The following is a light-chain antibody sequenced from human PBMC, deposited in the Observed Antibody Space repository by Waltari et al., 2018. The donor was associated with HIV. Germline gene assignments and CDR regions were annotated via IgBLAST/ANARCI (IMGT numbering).Light chain of an antibody. J-gene: IGLJ3*02. Sequence: QSVLTQPPSASGTPGQRVTISCSGSSSNIGSNTVNWYQQLPGTAPNLLIYRNNRRPSGVPDRFSGSKPGTSASLAISGLQSEDEADYYCAAWDDSLNGWVFGGGTKLTVL. V-gene: IGLV1-44*01. CDR2: RNN. CDR3: AAWDDSLNGWV. CDR1: SSNIGSNT.